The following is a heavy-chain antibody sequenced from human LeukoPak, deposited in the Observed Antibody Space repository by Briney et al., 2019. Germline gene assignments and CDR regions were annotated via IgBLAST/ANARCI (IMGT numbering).Heavy chain of an antibody. J-gene: IGHJ5*02. CDR1: GFTFSSYW. D-gene: IGHD5-18*01. CDR3: AKDLGGYSYVGWFDP. Sequence: GGSLRLSCAASGFTFSSYWMHWVRQVPGKGLVWVSRINSDGSSTSYADSVKGRFTISRDNSKNTLYLQMNSLRAEDTAVYYCAKDLGGYSYVGWFDPWGQGTLVTVSS. CDR2: INSDGSST. V-gene: IGHV3-74*01.